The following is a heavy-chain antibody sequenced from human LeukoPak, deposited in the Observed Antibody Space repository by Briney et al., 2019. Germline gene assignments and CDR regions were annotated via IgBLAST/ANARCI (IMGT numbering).Heavy chain of an antibody. CDR2: VDYNGST. D-gene: IGHD2/OR15-2a*01. J-gene: IGHJ5*02. Sequence: SETLSLTCTVSGASVSSSRGNWIRQSPGKGLEWIANVDYNGSTKYNPSLRGRGTMSLDTSKNQFYLKLESVTAADTARYYCAGGFYEPFDRWGQGTLVTVSS. CDR3: AGGFYEPFDR. CDR1: GASVSSSR. V-gene: IGHV4-59*02.